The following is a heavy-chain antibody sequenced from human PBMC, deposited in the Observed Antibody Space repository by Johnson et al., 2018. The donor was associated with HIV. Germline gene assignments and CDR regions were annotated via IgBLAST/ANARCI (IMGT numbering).Heavy chain of an antibody. V-gene: IGHV3-30*02. D-gene: IGHD1-26*01. CDR2: LRYDGSNK. CDR1: GFTFSSYG. J-gene: IGHJ3*02. Sequence: QVQLVESGGGVVQPGGSLRLSCAASGFTFSSYGMHWVRQAPGTGLEWVAFLRYDGSNKYYADSVKGRFTISRDNSKNTLYLQMNSLRPEDTSVYYCAKDRYGGSYPDAFDIWGQGTMVTVSS. CDR3: AKDRYGGSYPDAFDI.